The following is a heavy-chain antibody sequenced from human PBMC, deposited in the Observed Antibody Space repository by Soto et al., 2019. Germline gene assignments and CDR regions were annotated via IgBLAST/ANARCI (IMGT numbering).Heavy chain of an antibody. D-gene: IGHD2-8*01. Sequence: SETLSLTCAVYGGSFSSYYWSWIRQPPGKGLEWIGEINHSGSTNYNPSLKSRVTISVDTSKNQFSLKLSSVTAADTAVYYFARGGLMVYAIRGNNWFDPWGQGTLVTVSS. CDR2: INHSGST. J-gene: IGHJ5*02. CDR1: GGSFSSYY. V-gene: IGHV4-34*01. CDR3: ARGGLMVYAIRGNNWFDP.